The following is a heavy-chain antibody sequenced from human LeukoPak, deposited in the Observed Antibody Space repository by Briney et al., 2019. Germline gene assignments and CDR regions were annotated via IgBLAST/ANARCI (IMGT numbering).Heavy chain of an antibody. CDR1: GYTLTSYG. Sequence: ASVKVSCKASGYTLTSYGISWVRQAPGQGLEWMGWISAYNGNTNYAQKLQGRVTMTTDTSTSTAYMELSSLRSEDTAVYYCASSRGRYFDYWGQGTLVTVSS. J-gene: IGHJ4*02. V-gene: IGHV1-18*01. CDR2: ISAYNGNT. CDR3: ASSRGRYFDY. D-gene: IGHD6-13*01.